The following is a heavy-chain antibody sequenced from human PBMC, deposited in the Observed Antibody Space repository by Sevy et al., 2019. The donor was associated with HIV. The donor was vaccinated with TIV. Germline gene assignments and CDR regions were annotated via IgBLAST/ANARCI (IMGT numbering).Heavy chain of an antibody. CDR3: ARVAGIAAAGTFDY. CDR2: IIPIFGTA. V-gene: IGHV1-69*13. J-gene: IGHJ4*02. CDR1: GGTFSSYA. D-gene: IGHD6-13*01. Sequence: ASVKVSCKASGGTFSSYAISWVRQAPGQGLEWMGGIIPIFGTANYAQKFQGRVTITADESTSTAYMELSSLRSEDTAVYYCARVAGIAAAGTFDYWGQGTLVIVSS.